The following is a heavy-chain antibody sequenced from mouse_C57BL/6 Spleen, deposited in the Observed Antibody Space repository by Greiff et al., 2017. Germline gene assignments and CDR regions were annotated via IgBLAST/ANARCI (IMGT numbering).Heavy chain of an antibody. V-gene: IGHV1-52*01. CDR1: GYTFTSYW. J-gene: IGHJ2*01. D-gene: IGHD1-1*01. Sequence: VQLQQPGAELVRPGSSVKLSCKASGYTFTSYWMHWVKQRPIQGLEWIGNIDPSDSETHYNQKFKDKATLTVDKSSSTTYMQLSSLTSEDAAVYYYASKGFITTVARYFDYWGQGTTLTVSS. CDR3: ASKGFITTVARYFDY. CDR2: IDPSDSET.